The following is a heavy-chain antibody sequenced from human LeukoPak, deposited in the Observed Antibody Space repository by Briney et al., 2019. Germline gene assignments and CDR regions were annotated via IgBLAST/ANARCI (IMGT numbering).Heavy chain of an antibody. V-gene: IGHV1-8*01. J-gene: IGHJ5*02. Sequence: AASVKVSCKASGYTFTSYDINWVRQATGQGLEWMGWMNPNSGNTGYAQKFQGRVTMTRNTSISTAYMELSSLRSEDTAVYYCARLQSSSSWYLTYNWFDPWGQGTLVTVSS. CDR1: GYTFTSYD. D-gene: IGHD6-13*01. CDR3: ARLQSSSSWYLTYNWFDP. CDR2: MNPNSGNT.